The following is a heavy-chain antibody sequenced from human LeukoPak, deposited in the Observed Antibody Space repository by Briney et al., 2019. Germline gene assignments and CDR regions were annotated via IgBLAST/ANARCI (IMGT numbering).Heavy chain of an antibody. V-gene: IGHV3-33*01. CDR3: EVRGVSKVY. CDR2: IWYDGSNK. D-gene: IGHD3-10*01. J-gene: IGHJ1*01. Sequence: PGGSLRLSCAASGFTFSSYGMHWVRQAPGKGLEWVAVIWYDGSNKYYADSVKGRFTISRDNSKNTLYLQMNSLRVEDTAVYYCEVRGVSKVYWGQGTLVTVSS. CDR1: GFTFSSYG.